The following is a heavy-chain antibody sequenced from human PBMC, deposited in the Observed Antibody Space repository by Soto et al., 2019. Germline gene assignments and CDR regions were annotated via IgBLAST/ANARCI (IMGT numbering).Heavy chain of an antibody. V-gene: IGHV5-51*01. J-gene: IGHJ3*02. CDR3: GRTTITNAFYI. D-gene: IGHD3-10*01. Sequence: GESLKISCKGSGYTFTSYWIGWVRQMPGKGLEWMGIIYPDDSNSKYSPSFQGQVTLSADKSISTAYLQWSSLKASDTAMYYCGRTTITNAFYIWGQGTMVTVSS. CDR1: GYTFTSYW. CDR2: IYPDDSNS.